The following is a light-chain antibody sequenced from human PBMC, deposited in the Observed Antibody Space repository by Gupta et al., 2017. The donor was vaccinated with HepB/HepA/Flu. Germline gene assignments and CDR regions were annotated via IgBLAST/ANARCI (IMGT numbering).Light chain of an antibody. CDR2: GPS. CDR3: QQDNNWPRT. J-gene: IGKJ1*01. CDR1: QSVSGN. V-gene: IGKV3-15*01. Sequence: EIVITQSPATLSVSPGERVTRSCRASQSVSGNLAWYQQKPGQTPRLLISGPSARATGIPARFSGSGSGTEFTLTISSLQSAAFAVYFCQQDNNWPRTFGQGTKVEIK.